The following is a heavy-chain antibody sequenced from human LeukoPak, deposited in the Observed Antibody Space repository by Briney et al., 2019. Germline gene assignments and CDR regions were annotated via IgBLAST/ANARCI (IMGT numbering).Heavy chain of an antibody. CDR1: GFTFSSYS. D-gene: IGHD4-17*01. V-gene: IGHV3-53*01. J-gene: IGHJ5*02. Sequence: QAGGSLRLSCAASGFTFSSYSMNWVRQAPGKGLEWVSVIYSGGDTYYADSVKGRFTISRDAFKNTLYLQINSLRAEDTAVYFCARGSVDGDYLFSWGQGTLVTVSS. CDR2: IYSGGDT. CDR3: ARGSVDGDYLFS.